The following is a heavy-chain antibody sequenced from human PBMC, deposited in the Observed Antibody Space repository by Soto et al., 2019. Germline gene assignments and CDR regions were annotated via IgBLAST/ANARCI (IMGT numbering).Heavy chain of an antibody. CDR1: GYTFTSYG. CDR2: ISAYNGNT. Sequence: GASVKVSCKASGYTFTSYGISWVRQAPGQGLEWMGWISAYNGNTNYAQKLQGRVTMTTDTSTSTAYMELRSLRSDDTAVYYCARDPLCSSTSCYDLLGIYYYYGMDVWGQGTTVTVSS. V-gene: IGHV1-18*01. J-gene: IGHJ6*02. D-gene: IGHD2-2*01. CDR3: ARDPLCSSTSCYDLLGIYYYYGMDV.